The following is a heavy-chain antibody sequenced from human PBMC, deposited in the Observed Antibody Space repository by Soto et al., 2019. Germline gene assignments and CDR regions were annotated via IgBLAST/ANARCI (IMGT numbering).Heavy chain of an antibody. CDR2: IIPIFGTA. D-gene: IGHD4-4*01. Sequence: SVKVSCKASGGTFSSYAIRWVRQAPGQGLEWMGGIIPIFGTANYAQKFQGRVTITADKSTSTAYMELSSLRSEDTAVYYCARFEYSNYVFKYYYYGMDVWGQGTTVTVSS. CDR3: ARFEYSNYVFKYYYYGMDV. J-gene: IGHJ6*02. V-gene: IGHV1-69*06. CDR1: GGTFSSYA.